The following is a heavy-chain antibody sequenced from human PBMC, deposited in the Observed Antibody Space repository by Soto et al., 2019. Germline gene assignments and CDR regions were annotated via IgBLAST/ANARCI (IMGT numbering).Heavy chain of an antibody. CDR3: ARHRRYGDYPYYYYYMDV. CDR2: TYYRSKWYN. J-gene: IGHJ6*03. D-gene: IGHD4-17*01. V-gene: IGHV6-1*01. CDR1: GDSVSSNSAA. Sequence: SQSLSLTGAISGDSVSSNSAAWNWIRQSPSRGLEWLGRTYYRSKWYNDYAVSVKSRITINPDTSKNQFSLQLNSVTPADTAVYYCARHRRYGDYPYYYYYMDVWGKGTTVTVSS.